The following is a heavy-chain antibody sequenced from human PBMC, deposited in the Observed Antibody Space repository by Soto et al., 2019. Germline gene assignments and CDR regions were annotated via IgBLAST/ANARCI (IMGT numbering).Heavy chain of an antibody. CDR1: GYTFTSYY. V-gene: IGHV1-46*01. Sequence: ASVKVSCKASGYTFTSYYMHWVRQAPGQGLEWMGIINPSGGSTSYAQKFQGRVTISRDNSRDKVYLQMTSLRADDTGLYYCARRERSVLDYWGQGALVTVSS. CDR2: INPSGGST. D-gene: IGHD2-2*03. CDR3: ARRERSVLDY. J-gene: IGHJ4*02.